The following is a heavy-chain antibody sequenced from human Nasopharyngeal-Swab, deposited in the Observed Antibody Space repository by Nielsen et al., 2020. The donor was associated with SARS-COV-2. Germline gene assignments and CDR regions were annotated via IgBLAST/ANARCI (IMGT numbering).Heavy chain of an antibody. J-gene: IGHJ4*02. CDR2: IYYSGST. D-gene: IGHD6-19*01. Sequence: WIRQPPGKGLEGIGSIYYSGSTYYNPSLKSRVTISVDTSKNHFSLKLSFVTAADTAVYYCARQGGWYFDYWGQGTLVTVSS. V-gene: IGHV4-39*01. CDR3: ARQGGWYFDY.